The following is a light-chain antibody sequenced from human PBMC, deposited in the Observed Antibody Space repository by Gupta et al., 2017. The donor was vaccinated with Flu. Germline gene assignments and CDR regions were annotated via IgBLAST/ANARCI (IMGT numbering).Light chain of an antibody. V-gene: IGLV1-40*01. CDR2: GNS. CDR3: QSYDGSLSGLV. J-gene: IGLJ2*01. Sequence: QSVLTQPPSVSWAPWQRPTILCTGSSSNIGAGYDVHWYQQLPGTAPKLLIYGNSNRPSGVPDRFSGSKSGTSASLAITGLQAEDEADYYCQSYDGSLSGLVFGGGTKLTVL. CDR1: SSNIGAGYD.